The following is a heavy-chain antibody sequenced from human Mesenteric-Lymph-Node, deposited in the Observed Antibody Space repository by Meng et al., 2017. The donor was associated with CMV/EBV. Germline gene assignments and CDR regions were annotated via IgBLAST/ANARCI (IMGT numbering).Heavy chain of an antibody. J-gene: IGHJ4*02. CDR1: GFTFSSYS. Sequence: GGSLRLSCAASGFTFSSYSMNWVRQAPGKGLEWVSSISSSSSYIYYADSVKGRFTISRDNAKNSLYLQMNSLRAEDTAVYYCAREREDDFPYYFDSWGQGTLVTVSS. CDR2: ISSSSSYI. V-gene: IGHV3-21*01. CDR3: AREREDDFPYYFDS. D-gene: IGHD3-3*01.